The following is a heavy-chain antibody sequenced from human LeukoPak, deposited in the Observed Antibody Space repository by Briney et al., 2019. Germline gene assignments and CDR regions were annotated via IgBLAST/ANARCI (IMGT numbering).Heavy chain of an antibody. CDR1: GFTFSSYS. Sequence: PGGSLRLSCAASGFTFSSYSMNWLRQAPGKGLEWVSSISSSSSYIYYADSVKGRFTISRDSAKNSLYLQMSSLRAEDTAVYYCARATEGITIFGVVITDFDYWGQGTLVTVSS. D-gene: IGHD3-3*01. J-gene: IGHJ4*02. V-gene: IGHV3-21*01. CDR2: ISSSSSYI. CDR3: ARATEGITIFGVVITDFDY.